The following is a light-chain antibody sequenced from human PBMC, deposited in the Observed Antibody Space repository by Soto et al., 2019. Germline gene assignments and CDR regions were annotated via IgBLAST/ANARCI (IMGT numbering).Light chain of an antibody. J-gene: IGKJ1*01. Sequence: EIVMTQSPPTLSVSPGERATLSCRASQSVSSNLAWYQQKPGQAPRLLIYAASTRATGIPARFSGSGSGTEFTLTISSLQSEDFAVYYCQQYNIWWAFGQGTKVEIK. CDR2: AAS. CDR1: QSVSSN. CDR3: QQYNIWWA. V-gene: IGKV3-15*01.